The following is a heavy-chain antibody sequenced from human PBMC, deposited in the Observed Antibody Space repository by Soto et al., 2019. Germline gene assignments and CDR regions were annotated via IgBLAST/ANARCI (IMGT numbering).Heavy chain of an antibody. Sequence: SETLSLTCTVSGGSISSGDYYWSWIRQPPGKGLEWIGSIYYSGSTYYNPSLKSRVTISVDTSKNQFSLKLSSVTAADTAVYYCARTLFGWGIWFDPWGQGTLVTVSS. CDR3: ARTLFGWGIWFDP. V-gene: IGHV4-30-4*02. J-gene: IGHJ5*02. D-gene: IGHD3-10*02. CDR2: IYYSGST. CDR1: GGSISSGDYY.